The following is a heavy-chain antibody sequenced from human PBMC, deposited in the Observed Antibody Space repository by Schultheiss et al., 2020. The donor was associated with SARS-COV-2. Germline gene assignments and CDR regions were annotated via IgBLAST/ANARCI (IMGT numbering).Heavy chain of an antibody. Sequence: GGSLRLSCAASGFTVSSNYMSWVRQAPGKGLEWVSAISGSGGSTYYADSVKGRFTISRDNSKNTLYLQMNSLRAEDTAVYYCARDGEGIAAAAPDYYYYMDVWGKGTTVTVSS. V-gene: IGHV3-23*01. J-gene: IGHJ6*03. CDR2: ISGSGGST. CDR1: GFTVSSNY. CDR3: ARDGEGIAAAAPDYYYYMDV. D-gene: IGHD6-13*01.